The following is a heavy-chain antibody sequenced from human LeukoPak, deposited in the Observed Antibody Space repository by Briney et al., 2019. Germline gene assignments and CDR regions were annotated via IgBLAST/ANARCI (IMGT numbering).Heavy chain of an antibody. D-gene: IGHD6-6*01. CDR2: ISYSERT. CDR3: ARATSRVAARPLLDY. Sequence: SETLSLTCTVSGGSISPYFWSWIRQPPGKRLEWIGYISYSERTDYNPSLKSRVTISVDTSKNQFSLKLSSVTAADTAVYYCARATSRVAARPLLDYWGQGTLVTVSS. V-gene: IGHV4-59*12. CDR1: GGSISPYF. J-gene: IGHJ4*02.